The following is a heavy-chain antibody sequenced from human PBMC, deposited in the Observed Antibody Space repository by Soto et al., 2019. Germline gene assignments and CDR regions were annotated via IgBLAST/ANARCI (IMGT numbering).Heavy chain of an antibody. V-gene: IGHV3-23*01. J-gene: IGHJ4*02. Sequence: ASGFTFSSYAMSWVRQAPGKGLEWVSAISGSGGSTYYADSVKGRFTISRDNSKNTLYLQMNSLRAEDTAVYYCAKDSERYDFIVDYWGQGTLVTVSS. D-gene: IGHD5-12*01. CDR3: AKDSERYDFIVDY. CDR2: ISGSGGST. CDR1: GFTFSSYA.